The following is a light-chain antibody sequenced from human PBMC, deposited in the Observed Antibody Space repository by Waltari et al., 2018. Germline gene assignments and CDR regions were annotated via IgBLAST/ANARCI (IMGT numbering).Light chain of an antibody. CDR3: QQHYSSPFT. Sequence: DIVMTQSPDSLAVSLGERATINCKSSQSVLYSSNNKNYLAWYQQKPGQPPKVLFYWASTRESGVPDRFSGSGSGTDFTLPISSLQAEDVAVYYCQQHYSSPFTFGPGTKVDIK. CDR2: WAS. V-gene: IGKV4-1*01. J-gene: IGKJ3*01. CDR1: QSVLYSSNNKNY.